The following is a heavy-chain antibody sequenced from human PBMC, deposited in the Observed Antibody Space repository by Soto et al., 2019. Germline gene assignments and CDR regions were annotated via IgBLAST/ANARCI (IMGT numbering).Heavy chain of an antibody. J-gene: IGHJ6*03. V-gene: IGHV3-64*01. CDR1: GFTFSSYA. Sequence: GGSLRLSCAASGFTFSSYAMHWVRPAPGKGLEYVSAISSNGGSTYYANSVKGRFTISRDNSKNTLYLQMGSLRAEDMAVYYCARNPGDYEVYYYMDVWGKGTTVTVSS. CDR2: ISSNGGST. D-gene: IGHD4-17*01. CDR3: ARNPGDYEVYYYMDV.